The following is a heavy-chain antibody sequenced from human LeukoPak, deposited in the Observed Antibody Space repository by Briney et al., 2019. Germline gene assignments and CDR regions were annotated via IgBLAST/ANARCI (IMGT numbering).Heavy chain of an antibody. J-gene: IGHJ6*03. V-gene: IGHV5-51*01. CDR1: GYSFTSYW. D-gene: IGHD3/OR15-3a*01. CDR3: ARRAGYYTGSYYYYMDV. Sequence: RGESLKISCKGSGYSFTSYWIGWVRQMPGKGLEWTGIIYPGDSDTRYSPSFQGQVTISADKSISTAYLQWSSLKASDTAMYYCARRAGYYTGSYYYYMDVWGKGTTVNVSS. CDR2: IYPGDSDT.